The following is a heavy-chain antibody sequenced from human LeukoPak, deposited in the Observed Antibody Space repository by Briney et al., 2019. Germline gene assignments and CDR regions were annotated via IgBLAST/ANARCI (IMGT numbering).Heavy chain of an antibody. CDR3: ARLRGSRIQLWSRYFDY. D-gene: IGHD5-18*01. CDR2: INHSGST. J-gene: IGHJ4*02. V-gene: IGHV4-34*01. CDR1: GGSFSGYY. Sequence: SETLSLTCAVYGGSFSGYYWSWIRQPRGRGLEWIGEINHSGSTNYNPSLKSRVTISVDTSKNQFPLKLSSVTAADTAVYYCARLRGSRIQLWSRYFDYWGQGTLVTVSS.